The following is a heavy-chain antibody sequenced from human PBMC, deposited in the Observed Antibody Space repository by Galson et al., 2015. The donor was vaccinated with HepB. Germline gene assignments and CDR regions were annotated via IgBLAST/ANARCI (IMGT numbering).Heavy chain of an antibody. V-gene: IGHV3-21*01. J-gene: IGHJ3*02. CDR1: GITFTSYS. CDR2: ISSSSSYR. Sequence: SLRLSCAASGITFTSYSMTWVRQAPGKGLEWVSSISSSSSYRDYTDSVKGRCTISRDNAKNSLYLQMNSLRVEDTGVYYCARVQQDGKRHHNAFDMWGRGTTVTVSS. CDR3: ARVQQDGKRHHNAFDM. D-gene: IGHD5-24*01.